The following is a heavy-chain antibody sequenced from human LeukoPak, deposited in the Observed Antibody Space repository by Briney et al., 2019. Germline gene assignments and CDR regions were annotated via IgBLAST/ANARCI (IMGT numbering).Heavy chain of an antibody. V-gene: IGHV3-53*01. CDR2: IYSGGST. CDR3: ARDRRAYSSGWYKGYYGMDV. J-gene: IGHJ6*02. Sequence: GGSLRLSCAASGFTVSSNYMSWVRQAPGKGLEWVSVIYSGGSTYYADSVKGRFTISRDNSKNTLYLQMNSLRAEDTAVYYCARDRRAYSSGWYKGYYGMDVWGQGTTVTVPS. CDR1: GFTVSSNY. D-gene: IGHD6-19*01.